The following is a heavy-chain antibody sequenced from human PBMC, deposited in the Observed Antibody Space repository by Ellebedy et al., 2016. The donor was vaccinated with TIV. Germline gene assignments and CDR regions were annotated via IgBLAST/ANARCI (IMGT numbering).Heavy chain of an antibody. D-gene: IGHD1/OR15-1a*01. CDR1: GFTFSSYA. V-gene: IGHV3-23*01. Sequence: GGSLRLSXAASGFTFSSYAMSWVRQAPGKGLEWVSAVSGSGGSTYYADSVKGRFTISRDNSKNTLYLQMNSVRGEDTAVYYCATDPWPHLEHPSNYYMDVWGKGTTVTVSS. CDR3: ATDPWPHLEHPSNYYMDV. CDR2: VSGSGGST. J-gene: IGHJ6*03.